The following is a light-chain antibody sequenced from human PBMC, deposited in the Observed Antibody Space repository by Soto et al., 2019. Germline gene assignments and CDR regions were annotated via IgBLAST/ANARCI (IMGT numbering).Light chain of an antibody. CDR1: SSDVGNYNL. CDR3: CSYAGSGTLV. CDR2: EDF. V-gene: IGLV2-23*01. Sequence: QSALTQPASVSGSPGQSITISCSGTSSDVGNYNLVSWYQDHPGKAPKLIIYEDFKRPSGISNRFSGSKSGNTASLTISGLQGDDEANYYCCSYAGSGTLVFGGGTKVTVL. J-gene: IGLJ3*02.